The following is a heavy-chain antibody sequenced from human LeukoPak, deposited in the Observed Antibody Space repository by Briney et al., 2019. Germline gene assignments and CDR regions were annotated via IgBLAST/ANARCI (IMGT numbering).Heavy chain of an antibody. CDR1: GYSISSGYY. J-gene: IGHJ4*02. CDR3: ARDGSTGYFDY. V-gene: IGHV4-38-2*02. D-gene: IGHD1-14*01. Sequence: SETLSLTCAVSGYSISSGYYWGWIRQPPGKGLEWIASKYHSGSTYYNPSLKSRVTISVDKSKNRFSLKLSSLTAADTAVYYCARDGSTGYFDYWGQGTLVTVSS. CDR2: KYHSGST.